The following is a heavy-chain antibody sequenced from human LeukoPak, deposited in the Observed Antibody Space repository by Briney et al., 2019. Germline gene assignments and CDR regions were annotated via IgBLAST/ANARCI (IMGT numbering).Heavy chain of an antibody. Sequence: KSSETLSLTCTVSGGSISSGSYYWSWIRQPAGKTLEWIGRIYTSGSTNYNPSLKSRVTISVDTSKNQFSLKLSSVTAADTAVYYCARGPGYCSSTSCYGLYMDVWGKGTTVTISS. CDR3: ARGPGYCSSTSCYGLYMDV. J-gene: IGHJ6*03. CDR2: IYTSGST. D-gene: IGHD2-2*01. CDR1: GGSISSGSYY. V-gene: IGHV4-61*02.